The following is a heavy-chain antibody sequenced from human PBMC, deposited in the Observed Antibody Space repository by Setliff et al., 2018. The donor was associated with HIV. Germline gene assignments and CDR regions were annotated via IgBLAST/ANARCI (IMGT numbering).Heavy chain of an antibody. D-gene: IGHD3-10*01. V-gene: IGHV4-39*01. J-gene: IGHJ4*02. CDR2: IYYGGST. Sequence: PSETLSLTCSVSGASVTSSSYYWGWIRQPPGKGLEWIGSIYYGGSTYSNPSLRSRLSISLDTSENQFSLELYSVTAADTAVYYCATHYGSGSYYNYWGQGMLVTVSS. CDR3: ATHYGSGSYYNY. CDR1: GASVTSSSYY.